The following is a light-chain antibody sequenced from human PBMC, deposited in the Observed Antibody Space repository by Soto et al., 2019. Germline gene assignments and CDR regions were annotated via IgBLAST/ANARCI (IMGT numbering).Light chain of an antibody. V-gene: IGKV3-15*01. Sequence: IVMTQSPATLSVSPGERATLSCRASQSIGSTLAWYRQKPGQTPRLLIYDASTRATGIPARFSGIGSGTEFTLIISSLQSEDFAVYYCQHYKTWPLSFGGGTKVEI. CDR1: QSIGST. CDR2: DAS. J-gene: IGKJ4*01. CDR3: QHYKTWPLS.